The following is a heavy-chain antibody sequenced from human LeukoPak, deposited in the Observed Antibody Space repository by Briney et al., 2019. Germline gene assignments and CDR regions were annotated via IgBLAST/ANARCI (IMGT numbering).Heavy chain of an antibody. CDR3: SLGGEVGGVRTNH. CDR2: IYSGGST. D-gene: IGHD1-26*01. Sequence: PGGSLRLSCAASGFTFSSYSMNWVRQAPGKGLEWVSVIYSGGSTYYADSVKGRFTISRGNSKNTLYLQMNSLRAEDTAVYYCSLGGEVGGVRTNHWGQGTLVTVSP. CDR1: GFTFSSYS. V-gene: IGHV3-53*01. J-gene: IGHJ5*02.